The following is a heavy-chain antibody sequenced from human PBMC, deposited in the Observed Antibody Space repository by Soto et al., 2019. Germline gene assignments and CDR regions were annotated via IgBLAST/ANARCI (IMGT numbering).Heavy chain of an antibody. D-gene: IGHD3-3*01. J-gene: IGHJ5*02. CDR1: GYSFTIYW. V-gene: IGHV5-51*01. CDR2: IYPGDSDT. CDR3: ARQPAWSGYYWFDP. Sequence: PGESLKISCKGSGYSFTIYWIGWVRQMPGKGLEWMGIIYPGDSDTRYSPSFQGQVTISADKSISTAYLQWSSLKASDTAMYYCARQPAWSGYYWFDPRGQGTLVTVSS.